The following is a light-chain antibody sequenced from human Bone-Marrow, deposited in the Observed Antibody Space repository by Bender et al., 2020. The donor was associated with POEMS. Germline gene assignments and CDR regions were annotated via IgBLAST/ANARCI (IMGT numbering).Light chain of an antibody. CDR3: QSYSDLSASV. J-gene: IGLJ2*01. V-gene: IGLV1-40*01. CDR1: SSNIGSRYD. Sequence: QSVLTQPPSVSEAPGQRVTITCTGSSSNIGSRYDVHWYQQLPGTAPKVLIYGNSNRPSGVPDRFSGSKSGTSASLVITGLQAEDEADYYCQSYSDLSASVFGGGTKLTVL. CDR2: GNS.